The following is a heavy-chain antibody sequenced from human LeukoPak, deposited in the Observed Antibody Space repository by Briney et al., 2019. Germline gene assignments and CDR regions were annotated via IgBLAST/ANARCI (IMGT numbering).Heavy chain of an antibody. CDR1: GVSFNDYY. Sequence: SETLSLTCAVSGVSFNDYYWSWVRQTPGRGLEWIGEINHSGYTNDSPSLKSRVTLSIDTSRKQFSLNLRSVTVADTGIYYCTRMTTGHDYWGQGTLVAVSS. CDR3: TRMTTGHDY. J-gene: IGHJ4*02. V-gene: IGHV4-34*01. CDR2: INHSGYT. D-gene: IGHD4-17*01.